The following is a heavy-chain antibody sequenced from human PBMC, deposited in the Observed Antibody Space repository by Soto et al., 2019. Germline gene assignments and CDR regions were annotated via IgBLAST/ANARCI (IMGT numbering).Heavy chain of an antibody. CDR1: GDSISTRSNY. Sequence: QLQLQESGPGLVKPSETLSLTCTVSGDSISTRSNYWAWIRQPPGKGLEWIGSIYYTGGTYYNPSLKSRVTLFLDTSKNQFSLNLNSVTAADTAVYYCAREGPRIRAHNPPEYFQHWGQGTPVTVSS. D-gene: IGHD3-3*02. CDR3: AREGPRIRAHNPPEYFQH. V-gene: IGHV4-39*02. CDR2: IYYTGGT. J-gene: IGHJ1*01.